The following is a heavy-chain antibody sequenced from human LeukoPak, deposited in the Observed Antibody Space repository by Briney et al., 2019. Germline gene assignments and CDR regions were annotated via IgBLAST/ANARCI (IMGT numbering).Heavy chain of an antibody. CDR1: GGSISSSSYY. CDR3: ATRRRRWLQSSAFDY. D-gene: IGHD5-24*01. J-gene: IGHJ4*02. V-gene: IGHV4-39*07. CDR2: IYYSGST. Sequence: SETLSLTCTVSGGSISSSSYYWGWIRQPPGKGLEWIGSIYYSGSTYYNPSLKSRVTISVDTSKNQFSLKLSSVTAADTAVYYCATRRRRWLQSSAFDYWGQGTLVTVSS.